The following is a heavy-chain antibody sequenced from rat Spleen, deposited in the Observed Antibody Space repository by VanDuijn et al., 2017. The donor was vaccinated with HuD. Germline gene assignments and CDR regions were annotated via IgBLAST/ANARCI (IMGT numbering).Heavy chain of an antibody. CDR3: TRDWGYYFDY. V-gene: IGHV5-7*01. CDR2: ISYDGSST. J-gene: IGHJ2*01. Sequence: EVQLVESGGGLVQPGRSLKLSCAASGFTFSDYYMAWVRQAPKKGLEWVASISYDGSSTYYRDSVKGRFTISRENAKSTLYLQMDSLRSEDTATYYCTRDWGYYFDYWGQGVMVTVSS. CDR1: GFTFSDYY. D-gene: IGHD5-1*01.